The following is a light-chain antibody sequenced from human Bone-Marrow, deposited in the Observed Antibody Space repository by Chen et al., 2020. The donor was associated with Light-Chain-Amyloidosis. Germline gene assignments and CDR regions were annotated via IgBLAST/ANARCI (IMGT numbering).Light chain of an antibody. V-gene: IGLV2-14*01. J-gene: IGLJ1*01. CDR1: RSDVGGDNH. CDR3: SAYTSTNTLV. CDR2: EVT. Sequence: QSALPPPASVSGSPGPSITISCTGTRSDVGGDNHVSWYLQHPDKAPKLMIDEVTNRPSWVPDRVSGSKSDNTASLTISGLQTEDEADYFCSAYTSTNTLVFGSGTRVTVL.